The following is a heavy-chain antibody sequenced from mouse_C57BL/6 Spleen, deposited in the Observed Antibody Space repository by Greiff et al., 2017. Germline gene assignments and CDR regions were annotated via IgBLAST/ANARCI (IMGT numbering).Heavy chain of an antibody. V-gene: IGHV1-82*01. CDR2: IYPGDGDT. J-gene: IGHJ2*01. CDR3: ARDDGYYVDY. CDR1: GYAFSSSW. D-gene: IGHD2-3*01. Sequence: VMLVESGPELVKPGASVKISCKASGYAFSSSWMNWVKQRPGKGLEWIGRIYPGDGDTNYNGKFKGKATLTADKSSSTAYMQLSSLTSEDSAVYFCARDDGYYVDYWGQGTTLTVSS.